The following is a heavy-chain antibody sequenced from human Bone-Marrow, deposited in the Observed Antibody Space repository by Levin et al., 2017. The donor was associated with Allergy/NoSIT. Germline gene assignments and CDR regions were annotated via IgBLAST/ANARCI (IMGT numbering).Heavy chain of an antibody. Sequence: GESLKISCVASGFTFTNYAMSWVRQAPGRGLEWVSTFSPSRGSFYAESVKGRFTISRDNAKNTVSLQMDSLRAEDSGVYYCARASNSDSHSVIDFYYYGMDVWGQGTTVTVS. V-gene: IGHV3-23*01. CDR2: FSPSRGS. CDR3: ARASNSDSHSVIDFYYYGMDV. J-gene: IGHJ6*02. CDR1: GFTFTNYA. D-gene: IGHD4-11*01.